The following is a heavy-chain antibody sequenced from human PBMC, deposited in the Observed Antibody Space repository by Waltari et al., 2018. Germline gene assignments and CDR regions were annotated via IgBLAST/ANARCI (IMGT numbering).Heavy chain of an antibody. V-gene: IGHV3-30-3*01. CDR3: ARDLGYTYGYRSYYYGVDV. Sequence: QVQLVESGGGVVQPGRSLRLSCVASGFTFRNFPMHWVRQATGKGMGCVAFISNDEIYEPVAGSVKGRFSIYRDNSKNTLYLQMSSLRPEDTAVFYCARDLGYTYGYRSYYYGVDVWGQGTTVTVSS. J-gene: IGHJ6*02. CDR2: ISNDEIYE. CDR1: GFTFRNFP. D-gene: IGHD5-18*01.